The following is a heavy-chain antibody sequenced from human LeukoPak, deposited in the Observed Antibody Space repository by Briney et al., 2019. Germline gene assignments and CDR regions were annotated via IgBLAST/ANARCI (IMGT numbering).Heavy chain of an antibody. V-gene: IGHV3-43D*03. J-gene: IGHJ4*02. D-gene: IGHD1-26*01. CDR2: ISWDGGST. Sequence: QPGGSLRLSXAASGFTFDDYAMHWVCQAPEKGLEWVSLISWDGGSTYYADSVKGRFTISRDNSKNSLYLQMNSLRAEDTALYYCAKSGDESGGSYYGAYDYWGQGTLVTVSS. CDR3: AKSGDESGGSYYGAYDY. CDR1: GFTFDDYA.